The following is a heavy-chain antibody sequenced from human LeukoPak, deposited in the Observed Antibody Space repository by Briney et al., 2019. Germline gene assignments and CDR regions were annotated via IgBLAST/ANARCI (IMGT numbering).Heavy chain of an antibody. D-gene: IGHD3-3*01. CDR2: ISYDGSNK. CDR3: ARDLDFWSGNDAFDI. V-gene: IGHV3-30-3*01. CDR1: GFTLSSYA. J-gene: IGHJ3*02. Sequence: GGSLRLSCAASGFTLSSYAMHWVRQAPGKGLEWVAVISYDGSNKYYADSVKGRFTISRDNSKNTLYLQMNSLRAENTAVYYCARDLDFWSGNDAFDIWGQGTMVTVSS.